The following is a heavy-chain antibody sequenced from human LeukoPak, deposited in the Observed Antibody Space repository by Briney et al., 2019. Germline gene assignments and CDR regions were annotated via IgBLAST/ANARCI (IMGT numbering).Heavy chain of an antibody. CDR3: ARGLVGTGTYYDFWSGGDYGMDV. D-gene: IGHD3-3*01. CDR1: GGSISSSSYY. CDR2: IYYSGST. J-gene: IGHJ6*02. V-gene: IGHV4-39*01. Sequence: SETLSLTCTVSGGSISSSSYYWGWIRQPPGKGLEWIGSIYYSGSTYYNPSLKSRVTISVDTSKNQFSLKLSSVTAADTAVYYCARGLVGTGTYYDFWSGGDYGMDVWGQGTTVTVSS.